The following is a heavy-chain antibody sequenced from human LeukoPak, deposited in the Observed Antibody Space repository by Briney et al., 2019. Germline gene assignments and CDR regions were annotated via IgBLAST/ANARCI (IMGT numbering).Heavy chain of an antibody. D-gene: IGHD2-15*01. J-gene: IGHJ5*02. CDR1: GFTFNNFG. CDR2: ISYDGSNK. CDR3: ARGLWSGIVALKRVSKDWFDP. V-gene: IGHV3-30*03. Sequence: GGSLRLSCAASGFTFNNFGMHWVRQAPGKGLEWVAVISYDGSNKYYADSVKGRFTISRDNSKNTLYLQMNSLRAEDTAVYYCARGLWSGIVALKRVSKDWFDPWGQGTLVTVSS.